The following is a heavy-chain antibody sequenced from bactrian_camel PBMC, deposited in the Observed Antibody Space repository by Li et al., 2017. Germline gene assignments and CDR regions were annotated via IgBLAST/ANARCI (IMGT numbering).Heavy chain of an antibody. Sequence: QLVESGGGSVQAGGSLRLSCAASGYSVSTGYMAWFRQAPGKEREGVAAISPGNGVTHYHRSVKGRFTISRDNAKNTLYLEMNSLQPEDTATYYCGADNKGAWIATMIGCLHYYGMDYWGKGTQVTVS. CDR1: GYSVSTGY. V-gene: IGHV3S28*01. J-gene: IGHJ7*01. CDR2: ISPGNGVT. D-gene: IGHD4*01.